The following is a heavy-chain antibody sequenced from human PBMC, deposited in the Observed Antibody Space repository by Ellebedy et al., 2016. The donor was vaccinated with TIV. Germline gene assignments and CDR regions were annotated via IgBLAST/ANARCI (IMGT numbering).Heavy chain of an antibody. CDR1: GFTFSSFS. J-gene: IGHJ3*02. D-gene: IGHD1-1*01. CDR3: VRDLHWAFDI. Sequence: GESLKISCSASGFTFSSFSMNWVRQAPGKGLEWVSYIPRESDAMSYADSVKGRFTISRDNAKNSLYLQMNSLRDADTAAYYCVRDLHWAFDIWGQGTVVTVSS. V-gene: IGHV3-48*02. CDR2: IPRESDAM.